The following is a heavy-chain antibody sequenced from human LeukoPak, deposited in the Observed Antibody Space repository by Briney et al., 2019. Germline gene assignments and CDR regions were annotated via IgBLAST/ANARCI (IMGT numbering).Heavy chain of an antibody. V-gene: IGHV3-23*01. CDR3: AKERMSNSWYGTHFDS. D-gene: IGHD6-13*01. CDR1: GFTFSSYG. J-gene: IGHJ4*02. CDR2: ISGGGGGT. Sequence: GGSLRLSCTASGFTFSSYGTSWVRQAPGKGLEWVSSISGGGGGTYYADSVKGRFTISRDNSKNTLYLQMNSLRAEDTAVYYCAKERMSNSWYGTHFDSWGQGTLVTVSS.